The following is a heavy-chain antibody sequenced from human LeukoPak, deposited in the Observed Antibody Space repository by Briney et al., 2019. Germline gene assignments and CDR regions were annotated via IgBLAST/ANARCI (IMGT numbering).Heavy chain of an antibody. V-gene: IGHV3-11*04. D-gene: IGHD2-2*01. CDR3: ARDGCSSTSCYADY. CDR2: ISSSGDNI. CDR1: GFTFRNYY. Sequence: PGRSLRLSCAASGFTFRNYYMSWIRQAPGKVLEWVSYISSSGDNIYYADSVKGRFTISRDNAKNSLYLQMTSLRAEDTAVYYCARDGCSSTSCYADYWGQGTPVTVSS. J-gene: IGHJ4*02.